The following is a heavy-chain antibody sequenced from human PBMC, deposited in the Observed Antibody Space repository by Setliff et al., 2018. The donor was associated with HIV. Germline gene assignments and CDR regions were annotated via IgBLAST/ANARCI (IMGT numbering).Heavy chain of an antibody. J-gene: IGHJ6*02. CDR2: INHRGST. CDR3: AREDYYYYGMDV. Sequence: PSETLSLTCAVYGGSFSDYYWSWIRQPPGKGLEWIGEINHRGSTNYNPSLKSRVTVSVDTSKNQFSLKLGSVTAADTAVYYCAREDYYYYGMDVWGQGTTVTVSS. CDR1: GGSFSDYY. V-gene: IGHV4-34*01.